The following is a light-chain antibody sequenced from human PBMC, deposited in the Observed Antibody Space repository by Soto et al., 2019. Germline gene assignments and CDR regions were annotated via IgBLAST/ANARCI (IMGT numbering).Light chain of an antibody. CDR1: SSDVGGYNY. Sequence: QSALTQPASVSGSPGQSITISCTGTSSDVGGYNYVSWYQQHPDKAPKLIIYEVSNRPSGVSNRFSGSKSGNTASLTISGLQPEDEAEYHCSAYTSSSTWVFGGGTKLTVL. J-gene: IGLJ3*02. V-gene: IGLV2-14*01. CDR3: SAYTSSSTWV. CDR2: EVS.